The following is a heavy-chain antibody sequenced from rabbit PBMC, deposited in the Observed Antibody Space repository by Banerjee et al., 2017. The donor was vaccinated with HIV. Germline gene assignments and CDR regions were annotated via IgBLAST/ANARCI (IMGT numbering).Heavy chain of an antibody. D-gene: IGHD1-1*01. CDR3: ATDYLSGNGYGL. CDR2: IYAGSRGGT. J-gene: IGHJ3*01. V-gene: IGHV1S45*01. CDR1: GFSFSNSDY. Sequence: QEQLVESGGGLVKPGASLTLTCTASGFSFSNSDYMCWVRQAPGKGLEWIGCIYAGSRGGTYYASWVNGRFTISRSTSLNTVTLQMTSLTVADTATYFCATDYLSGNGYGLRGQGTLVTVS.